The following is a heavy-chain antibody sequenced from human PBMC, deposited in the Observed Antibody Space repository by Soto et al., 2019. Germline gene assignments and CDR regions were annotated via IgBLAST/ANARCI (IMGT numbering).Heavy chain of an antibody. CDR1: GLPFSTSA. CDR3: GKYSGSYPVYNGMNV. Sequence: ESLKISCVASGLPFSTSAMNWVRQAPGKGLEWVSIISATSDAAYYAESVKGRFTSSRDNSKNTLYLQMNSLRPEDTAVYYCGKYSGSYPVYNGMNVWGQGTTVTVSS. D-gene: IGHD1-26*01. J-gene: IGHJ6*02. CDR2: ISATSDAA. V-gene: IGHV3-23*01.